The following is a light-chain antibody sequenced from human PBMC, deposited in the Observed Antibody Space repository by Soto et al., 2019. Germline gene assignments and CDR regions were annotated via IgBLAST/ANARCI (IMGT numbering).Light chain of an antibody. CDR3: QQRSNWPLSIT. Sequence: EIVLTQSPATLCLSPGQRATLSGGAIQSVSSYLAWYQQKPGQAPRLLIYDASNRATGIPARFSGSGSGTDFTLTISSLEPEDFAVYYCQQRSNWPLSITFGQGTRLEIK. J-gene: IGKJ5*01. CDR1: QSVSSY. V-gene: IGKV3-11*01. CDR2: DAS.